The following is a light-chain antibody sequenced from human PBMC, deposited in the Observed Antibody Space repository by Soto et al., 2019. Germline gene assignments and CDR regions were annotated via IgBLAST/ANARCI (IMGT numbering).Light chain of an antibody. CDR1: SSDVGGYDY. CDR3: RSFTSSNLYV. CDR2: DVG. V-gene: IGLV2-14*03. Sequence: QSVLTQPASVSGSPGQSITISCSGTSSDVGGYDYVSWYQHHPGEAPKVMIYDVGDRPSGVSNRFSGSKSGNTASLTISGLQAEDEADYYCRSFTSSNLYVFVTGTMVTVL. J-gene: IGLJ1*01.